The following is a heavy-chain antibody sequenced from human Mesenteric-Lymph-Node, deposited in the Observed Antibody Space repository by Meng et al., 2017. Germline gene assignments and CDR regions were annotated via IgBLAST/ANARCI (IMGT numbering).Heavy chain of an antibody. Sequence: GGSLRLSCAASGFTFSNYAMSWVRQAPGKGLEWVSAISVSGGNTYYADSVKGRFSISRDNSKNTLYLQMNSLRSEDTAVYYCARGEYGDYVVWFDPWGQGTLVTVSS. V-gene: IGHV3-23*01. J-gene: IGHJ5*02. D-gene: IGHD4-17*01. CDR1: GFTFSNYA. CDR3: ARGEYGDYVVWFDP. CDR2: ISVSGGNT.